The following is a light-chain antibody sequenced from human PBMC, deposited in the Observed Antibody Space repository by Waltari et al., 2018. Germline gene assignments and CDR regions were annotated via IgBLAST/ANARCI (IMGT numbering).Light chain of an antibody. V-gene: IGKV3-20*01. CDR1: KRLASNS. CDR2: DTS. CDR3: QQYRSPPWT. J-gene: IGKJ1*01. Sequence: IVLTQSTGTLSLSPGARATLSCRGSKRLASNSLAWYHQKPGQPPRLLIYDTSSRATGIPDRFSGSGSETDFTLTISGLEPEDLAVYYCQQYRSPPWTFGQGTKVEIK.